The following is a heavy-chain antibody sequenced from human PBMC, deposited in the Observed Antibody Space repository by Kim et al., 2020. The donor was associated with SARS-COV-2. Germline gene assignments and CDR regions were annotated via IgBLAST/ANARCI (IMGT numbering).Heavy chain of an antibody. V-gene: IGHV1-46*01. CDR2: T. D-gene: IGHD6-19*01. CDR3: ARVRAVGLFDY. Sequence: TSYAKKFQGRVTMTRDTSTRTVYMELSSLRSEDTAVYYCARVRAVGLFDYWGQGTLVTVSS. J-gene: IGHJ4*02.